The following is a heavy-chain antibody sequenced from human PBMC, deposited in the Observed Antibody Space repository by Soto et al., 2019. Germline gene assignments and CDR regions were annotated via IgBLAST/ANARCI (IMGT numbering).Heavy chain of an antibody. CDR3: ASTGLRAVTTWYLDY. J-gene: IGHJ4*02. CDR1: GYTFTSYG. V-gene: IGHV1-18*01. Sequence: QVQLVQSGAEVKKPGASVKVSCKASGYTFTSYGISWVRQAPGQGLEWMGWISAYNGNTNYAQKLQGRVTMTTDTSTSTAYMELRSLRSDDTALYYCASTGLRAVTTWYLDYWGQGTLVTVSS. D-gene: IGHD4-17*01. CDR2: ISAYNGNT.